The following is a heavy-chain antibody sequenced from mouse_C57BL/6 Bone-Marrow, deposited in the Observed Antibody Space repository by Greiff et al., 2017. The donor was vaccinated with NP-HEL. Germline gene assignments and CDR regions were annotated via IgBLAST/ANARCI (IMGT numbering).Heavy chain of an antibody. CDR1: GFTFSDYY. D-gene: IGHD2-1*01. CDR3: ARQRSEIYYGNHAWFAY. CDR2: ISNGGGST. J-gene: IGHJ3*01. V-gene: IGHV5-12*01. Sequence: DVKLVESGGGLVQPGGSLKLSCAASGFTFSDYYMYWVRQTPEKRLEWVAYISNGGGSTYYPDNVKGRFTISRDNAKNTLYLQMSRLKAEDTAMYYCARQRSEIYYGNHAWFAYWGQVTLVTVSA.